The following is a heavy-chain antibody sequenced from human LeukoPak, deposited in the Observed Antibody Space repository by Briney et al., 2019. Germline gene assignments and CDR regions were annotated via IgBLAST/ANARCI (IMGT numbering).Heavy chain of an antibody. D-gene: IGHD3-22*01. CDR3: ARHMETYYYDSSDFSALDY. CDR2: IYYSGST. CDR1: GGSISSYY. J-gene: IGHJ4*02. Sequence: PSETLSLTCTVSGGSISSYYWSWIRQPPGKGLEWLGYIYYSGSTNYNPSLKSRVTISVDTSKNQFSLKLSSVTAADTAVYYCARHMETYYYDSSDFSALDYWGQGTLVTVSS. V-gene: IGHV4-59*08.